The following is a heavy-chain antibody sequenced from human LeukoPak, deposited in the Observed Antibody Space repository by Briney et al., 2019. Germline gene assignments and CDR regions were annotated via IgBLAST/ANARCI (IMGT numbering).Heavy chain of an antibody. CDR1: GGSISSRSYS. J-gene: IGHJ5*02. D-gene: IGHD2-8*01. CDR2: LFSTSGQT. CDR3: AKGYTNGVNQEVWLDP. Sequence: SETLPLTCIVSGGSISSRSYSWAWIRQPPAKGLEWIGSLFSTSGQTYYNPALKRRVTMSVDTSKNQFSLRLNSVTAADTAMYYCAKGYTNGVNQEVWLDPWGQGILVTVSS. V-gene: IGHV4-39*07.